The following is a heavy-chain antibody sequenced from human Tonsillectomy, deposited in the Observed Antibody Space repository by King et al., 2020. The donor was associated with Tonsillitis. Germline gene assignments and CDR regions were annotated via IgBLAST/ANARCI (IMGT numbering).Heavy chain of an antibody. CDR1: GFTFSSFG. V-gene: IGHV3-30*02. D-gene: IGHD6-19*01. Sequence: QVQLVESGGGVVQPGGSLILSCVVAGFTFSSFGMHWVRQAPGKGLEWVAFIRYDGKTDDYAESVKGRVTISRDDSKNAVYLQMNRLRGDDTAVYCCAKDPSGWNGSFDMCGQGTMVIVSS. J-gene: IGHJ3*02. CDR3: AKDPSGWNGSFDM. CDR2: IRYDGKTD.